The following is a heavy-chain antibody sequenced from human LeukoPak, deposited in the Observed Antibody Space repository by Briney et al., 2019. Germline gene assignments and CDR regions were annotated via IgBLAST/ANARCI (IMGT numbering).Heavy chain of an antibody. CDR3: ARDNYYDSSGCRVDY. CDR2: IWYDGSNK. V-gene: IGHV3-33*01. Sequence: PGGSLRLSCAASGFTFSSYGMHWVRQAPGKGLEWVAVIWYDGSNKYYADSVKGRFTISRDNSKNTLYLQMNSLRAEDTAVYYCARDNYYDSSGCRVDYWGQGTLVTVSS. J-gene: IGHJ4*02. D-gene: IGHD3-22*01. CDR1: GFTFSSYG.